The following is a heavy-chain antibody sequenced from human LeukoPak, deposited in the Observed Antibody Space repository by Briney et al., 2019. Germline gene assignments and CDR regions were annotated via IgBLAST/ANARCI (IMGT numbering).Heavy chain of an antibody. CDR3: ARVTGTTPFDY. Sequence: SGTLSLTCAVSGGSISSNNWWSWVRQPPGKGLEWIGEISHSGRTNYNPSLESRVTISVDKSKNQFSLNLSSVTAADTAVYFCARVTGTTPFDYWGQGTLVTVSS. D-gene: IGHD1-1*01. CDR1: GGSISSNNW. J-gene: IGHJ4*02. V-gene: IGHV4-4*02. CDR2: ISHSGRT.